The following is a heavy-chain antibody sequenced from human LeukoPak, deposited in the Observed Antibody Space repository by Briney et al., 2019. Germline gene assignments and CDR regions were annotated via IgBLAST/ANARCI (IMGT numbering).Heavy chain of an antibody. Sequence: SVKVSCKASGGTFSSYAISWVRQAPGQGLEWMGGIIPIFGTANYAQKFQGRVTITADKSTSTAYMELRSLRSDDTAVYYCARDLKRGYSSGRYSWGTGSSNDYWGQGTLVTVSS. V-gene: IGHV1-69*06. J-gene: IGHJ4*02. CDR2: IIPIFGTA. CDR1: GGTFSSYA. D-gene: IGHD6-19*01. CDR3: ARDLKRGYSSGRYSWGTGSSNDY.